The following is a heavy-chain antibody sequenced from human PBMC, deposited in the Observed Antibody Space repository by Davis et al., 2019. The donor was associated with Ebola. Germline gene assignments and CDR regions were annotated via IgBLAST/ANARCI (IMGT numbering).Heavy chain of an antibody. CDR2: VSYDGRHK. CDR1: AFTFSLFA. Sequence: PGGSLRLSCAASAFTFSLFAMHWVRQAPGKGLQWVAVVSYDGRHKYYADSVKGRFTISRDNSKNTFNLQMNSLTAEDTAVYYCARDVVLMVYAIREYYYYGMDVWGKGTTVTVSS. V-gene: IGHV3-30*04. J-gene: IGHJ6*04. CDR3: ARDVVLMVYAIREYYYYGMDV. D-gene: IGHD2-8*01.